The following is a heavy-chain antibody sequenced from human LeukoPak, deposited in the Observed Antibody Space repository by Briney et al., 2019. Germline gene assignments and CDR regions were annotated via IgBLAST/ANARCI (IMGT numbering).Heavy chain of an antibody. V-gene: IGHV4-59*01. D-gene: IGHD3-3*01. CDR2: IYYSRST. CDR3: ARGLHYDFWSGYSSSLYYYYMDV. J-gene: IGHJ6*03. CDR1: GGSISSYY. Sequence: PSETLSLTCTVSGGSISSYYWSWIRQPPGKGLEWIGYIYYSRSTNYNPSLKSRVTISVDTSKNQFSLKLSSVTAADTAVYYCARGLHYDFWSGYSSSLYYYYMDVWGKGTTVTVSS.